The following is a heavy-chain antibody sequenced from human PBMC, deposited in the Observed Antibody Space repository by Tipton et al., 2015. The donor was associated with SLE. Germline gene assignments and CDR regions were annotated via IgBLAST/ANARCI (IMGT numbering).Heavy chain of an antibody. CDR3: ARGRGLYYYDSSGYSDH. CDR2: IYYSGST. CDR1: GGSISSSSYY. Sequence: TLSLTCTVSGGSISSSSYYWGWIRQPPGKGLEWIGSIYYSGSTYYNPSLKSRVTISVDTSKNQFSLKLSSVTAADTAVYYCARGRGLYYYDSSGYSDHWGQGTLVTVSS. J-gene: IGHJ4*02. V-gene: IGHV4-39*07. D-gene: IGHD3-22*01.